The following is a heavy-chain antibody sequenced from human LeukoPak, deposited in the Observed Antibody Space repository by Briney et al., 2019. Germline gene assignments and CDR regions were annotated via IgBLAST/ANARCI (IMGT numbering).Heavy chain of an antibody. CDR2: IGSTGTDR. CDR3: ATETIGRHYDY. Sequence: GGSLRPSCAASGFSFSCSGIKWVRQAPGKGLEWVSSIGSTGTDRYYADSVKGRFTISRDNAKNSLYLQMNSLRAEDTAVYYCATETIGRHYDYWGQGTLLTVSS. J-gene: IGHJ4*02. D-gene: IGHD1-14*01. CDR1: GFSFSCSG. V-gene: IGHV3-21*01.